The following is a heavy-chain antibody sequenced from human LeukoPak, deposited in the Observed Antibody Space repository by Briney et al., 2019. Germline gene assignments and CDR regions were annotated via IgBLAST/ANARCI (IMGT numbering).Heavy chain of an antibody. V-gene: IGHV4-34*01. D-gene: IGHD5-18*01. CDR2: INHSGST. J-gene: IGHJ4*02. CDR3: ARGGRGYSYAVAWDY. CDR1: GGSFSGYY. Sequence: PSETLSLTCAVYGGSFSGYYRSWIRHPPGKGQEWIGEINHSGSTNYNPPLKSRVTTSVDTPKNQFSLRLSSVTAAGTAVYYWARGGRGYSYAVAWDYWGQGTLVTVSS.